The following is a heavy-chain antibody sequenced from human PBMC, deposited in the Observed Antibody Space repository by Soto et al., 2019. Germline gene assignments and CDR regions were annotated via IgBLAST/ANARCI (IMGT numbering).Heavy chain of an antibody. D-gene: IGHD5-18*01. J-gene: IGHJ4*02. CDR3: ARGATAMGRYLDY. Sequence: QLQLQESGSGLVKPSQTLSLTCAVSGDSISNGYYSWSWVRQPPGKGLEGIGNIYHSGNTYYSPSLRSRVTMSVDTSKKQFSLKLTSVAAADTAVYYCARGATAMGRYLDYWGQGTLVTVSS. CDR1: GDSISNGYYS. CDR2: IYHSGNT. V-gene: IGHV4-30-2*01.